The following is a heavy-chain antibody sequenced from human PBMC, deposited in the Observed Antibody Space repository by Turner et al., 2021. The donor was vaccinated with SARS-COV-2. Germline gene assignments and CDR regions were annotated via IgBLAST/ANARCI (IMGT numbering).Heavy chain of an antibody. V-gene: IGHV3-21*01. D-gene: IGHD3-22*01. Sequence: EVQLVESGGGLVKPWGSLRLSFSAYGFTFSRHSMNWIRQAPGKVLGWVSSISKSSNYIYYADSVKGRFTISRDNAKNSLFLQMNSLRAEDTAVYYCARARWDYYDSSGYYPDAFDIWGQGTMVTVSS. CDR2: ISKSSNYI. CDR1: GFTFSRHS. J-gene: IGHJ3*02. CDR3: ARARWDYYDSSGYYPDAFDI.